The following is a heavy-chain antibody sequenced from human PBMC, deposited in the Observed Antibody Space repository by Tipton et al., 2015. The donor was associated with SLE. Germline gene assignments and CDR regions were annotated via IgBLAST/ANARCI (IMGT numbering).Heavy chain of an antibody. V-gene: IGHV4-31*03. J-gene: IGHJ3*02. CDR3: ARGPDGPGVGAFDI. CDR2: IYYSGST. Sequence: TLSLTCTVSGGSISSGGYYWSWIRQHPGKGLEWIGYIYYSGSTYYNPSLKSRVTISVDTSKNQFSLKLSSVTAADTAVYHCARGPDGPGVGAFDIWGQGTMVTVSS. CDR1: GGSISSGGYY. D-gene: IGHD5-24*01.